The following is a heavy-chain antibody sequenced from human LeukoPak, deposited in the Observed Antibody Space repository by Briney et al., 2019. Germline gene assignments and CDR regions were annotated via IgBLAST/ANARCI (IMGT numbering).Heavy chain of an antibody. CDR1: GFTFSDHY. Sequence: GGSLRLSCAASGFTFSDHYMDWVRQAPGKGLEWVGRTRNEANSYTTEYAASVKGRFTISRDDSKNSLYLQMNSLKTEDTAVYYCARASYYYDSSGYLVYFDYWGQGTLVTVSS. J-gene: IGHJ4*02. CDR3: ARASYYYDSSGYLVYFDY. D-gene: IGHD3-22*01. V-gene: IGHV3-72*01. CDR2: TRNEANSYTT.